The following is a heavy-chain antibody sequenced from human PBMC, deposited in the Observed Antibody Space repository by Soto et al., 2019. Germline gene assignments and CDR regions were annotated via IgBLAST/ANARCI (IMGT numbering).Heavy chain of an antibody. Sequence: SGPTLVNPTQTLTLTCTFSGLSLSTSGVGVGWIRQPPGKALEWLALIYWDDDKRYSPSLKSRLTITKDTSKNQVVLTMTNMDPVDTATYYCAHGGGSGWYLSFDYWGQGTLVTVSS. V-gene: IGHV2-5*02. CDR3: AHGGGSGWYLSFDY. D-gene: IGHD6-19*01. CDR1: GLSLSTSGVG. J-gene: IGHJ4*02. CDR2: IYWDDDK.